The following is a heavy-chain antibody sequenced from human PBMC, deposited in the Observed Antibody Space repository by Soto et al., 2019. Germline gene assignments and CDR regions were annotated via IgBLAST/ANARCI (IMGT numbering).Heavy chain of an antibody. CDR1: GGSISSGDYY. CDR3: ARVATGREYYYYGMDV. J-gene: IGHJ6*02. CDR2: IYYSGST. V-gene: IGHV4-30-4*01. Sequence: PSETLSLTCTVSGGSISSGDYYWSWIRQPPGKGLEWIGYIYYSGSTYYNPSLKSRVTISVDTSKNQFSLKLSSVTAADTAVYYCARVATGREYYYYGMDVWGQGTTVTVSS. D-gene: IGHD3-10*01.